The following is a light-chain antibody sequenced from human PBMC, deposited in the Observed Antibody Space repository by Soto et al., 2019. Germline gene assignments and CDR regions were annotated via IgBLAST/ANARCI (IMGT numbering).Light chain of an antibody. CDR3: QQYTAYPYT. J-gene: IGKJ2*01. CDR2: DAS. Sequence: DIQMTQSPSTLSASVGDRVTITCRASQSVTNWFAWYQQKPGKAPNLLIYDASRLQSGIPSRFSGSGSGTEFTLTISSLQPDDFATYYCQQYTAYPYTFGRGTKLEIK. V-gene: IGKV1-5*01. CDR1: QSVTNW.